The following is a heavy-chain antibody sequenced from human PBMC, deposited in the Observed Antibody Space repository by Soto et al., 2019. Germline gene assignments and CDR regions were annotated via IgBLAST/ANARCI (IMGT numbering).Heavy chain of an antibody. CDR1: GGSISSSSYY. J-gene: IGHJ6*02. CDR2: IYYSGST. D-gene: IGHD6-13*01. CDR3: ANELIAAAGDYYYYYGMDV. V-gene: IGHV4-39*01. Sequence: SETLSLTCTVSGGSISSSSYYWGWIRQPPGKGLEWIGSIYYSGSTYYNPSLKSRVTISVDTSKNQFSLKLSSVTAADTAVYYFANELIAAAGDYYYYYGMDVWGQGTTVTVSS.